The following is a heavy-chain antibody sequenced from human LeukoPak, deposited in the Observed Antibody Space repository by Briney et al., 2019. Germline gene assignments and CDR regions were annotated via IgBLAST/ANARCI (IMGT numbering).Heavy chain of an antibody. Sequence: GGSLRLSCAAAGFTFGSYAMQSVRQAAGKGLECVSAISSNGGSTYYANSVKGRFAISRDNSKNTLFLQMGSLRADDMAVYYCARKAAVFYGLDVWGQGTTVTVSS. V-gene: IGHV3-64*01. CDR2: ISSNGGST. CDR1: GFTFGSYA. J-gene: IGHJ6*02. CDR3: ARKAAVFYGLDV. D-gene: IGHD6-13*01.